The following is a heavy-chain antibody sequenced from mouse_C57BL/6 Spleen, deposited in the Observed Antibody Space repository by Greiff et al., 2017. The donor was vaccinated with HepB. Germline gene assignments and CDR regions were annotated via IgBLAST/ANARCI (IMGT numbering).Heavy chain of an antibody. Sequence: VQLKESGGDLVKPGGSLKLSCAASGFTFSSYGMSWVRQTPDKRLEWVATISSGGSYTYYPDSVKGRFTISRDNAKNTLYLQMSSLKSEDTAMYYCERQSNSYAMDYWGQGTSVTVSS. J-gene: IGHJ4*01. CDR1: GFTFSSYG. CDR3: ERQSNSYAMDY. D-gene: IGHD2-5*01. CDR2: ISSGGSYT. V-gene: IGHV5-6*01.